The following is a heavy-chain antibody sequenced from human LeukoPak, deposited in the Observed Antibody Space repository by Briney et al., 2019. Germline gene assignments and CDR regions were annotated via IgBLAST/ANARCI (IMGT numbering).Heavy chain of an antibody. Sequence: GSLRLSCAASGFTFSSYSMNWVRQAPGKGLEWVSSISSSSSYIYYADSVKGRFTISRDNAKNSLYLQMNSLRAEDTAVYYCARTDGSSWYPGFDPWGQGTLVTVSS. V-gene: IGHV3-21*01. J-gene: IGHJ5*02. CDR2: ISSSSSYI. CDR1: GFTFSSYS. D-gene: IGHD6-13*01. CDR3: ARTDGSSWYPGFDP.